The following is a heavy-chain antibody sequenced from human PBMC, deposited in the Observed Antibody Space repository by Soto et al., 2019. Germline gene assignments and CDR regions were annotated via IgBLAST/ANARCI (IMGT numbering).Heavy chain of an antibody. Sequence: PGGSLRLSCSASGFTFSSYAMHWVRQAPGKGLEYVSAISSNGGSTYYADSVKGRFTISRDNSKNTLYLQMSSLRAEDTAVYYCAKAQRITIFGVGYYMDVWGKGTTVTVSS. CDR2: ISSNGGST. J-gene: IGHJ6*03. CDR1: GFTFSSYA. V-gene: IGHV3-64D*06. D-gene: IGHD3-3*01. CDR3: AKAQRITIFGVGYYMDV.